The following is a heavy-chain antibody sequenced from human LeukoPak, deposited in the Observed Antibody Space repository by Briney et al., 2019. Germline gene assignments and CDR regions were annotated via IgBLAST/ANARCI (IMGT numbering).Heavy chain of an antibody. CDR2: IRSKAYGGTT. D-gene: IGHD3-3*01. V-gene: IGHV3-49*04. CDR3: TRDRDYALTDFDY. Sequence: PGGSLRLSCTASGFTFGDYAMSWVRQAPGKGLEWVGFIRSKAYGGTTEYAASVKGRFTISRDDSKSIAYLQMNSLKTEDTAVYYCTRDRDYALTDFDYWGQGTLVTVSS. J-gene: IGHJ4*02. CDR1: GFTFGDYA.